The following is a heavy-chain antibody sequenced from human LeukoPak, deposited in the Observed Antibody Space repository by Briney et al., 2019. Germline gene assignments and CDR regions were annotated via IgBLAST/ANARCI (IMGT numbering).Heavy chain of an antibody. CDR1: GFTFSSCG. Sequence: GGSLRLSCAASGFTFSSCGMHWVRQAPGKGLEWVAVIWSDGSTKYYADSVKGRFTISRDNSRSTLYMQMNSLRAEDTAVYYCAKTRAMDSSGYYFDYWGRGILVTVSS. J-gene: IGHJ4*02. D-gene: IGHD3-22*01. V-gene: IGHV3-33*06. CDR3: AKTRAMDSSGYYFDY. CDR2: IWSDGSTK.